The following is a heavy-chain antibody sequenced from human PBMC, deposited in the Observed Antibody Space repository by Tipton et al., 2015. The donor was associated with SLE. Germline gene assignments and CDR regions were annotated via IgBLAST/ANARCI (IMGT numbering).Heavy chain of an antibody. Sequence: TLSLTCAVYGGSFSGYYWSWIRQPPGKGLEWIGEINHSGSTNYNPSLKSRVTISVDTSKNQFSLKLSSVTAADTAVYYCASLPMVQGAGIWGQGTMVTVSS. J-gene: IGHJ3*02. CDR1: GGSFSGYY. CDR3: ASLPMVQGAGI. CDR2: INHSGST. V-gene: IGHV4-34*01. D-gene: IGHD3-10*01.